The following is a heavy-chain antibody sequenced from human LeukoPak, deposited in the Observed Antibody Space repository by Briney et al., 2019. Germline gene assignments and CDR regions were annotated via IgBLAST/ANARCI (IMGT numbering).Heavy chain of an antibody. D-gene: IGHD1-1*01. CDR1: GFTFDDYG. CDR2: INWNGESI. CDR3: AREIGTQDYYYMDV. Sequence: PGGSLRLSCAASGFTFDDYGMNWVRQAPGKGLEWVSGINWNGESIGYADSVKGRFTISRDNTKNSLYLQMNSLRAEDTALYYCAREIGTQDYYYMDVWGQGTTVTVSS. J-gene: IGHJ6*03. V-gene: IGHV3-20*04.